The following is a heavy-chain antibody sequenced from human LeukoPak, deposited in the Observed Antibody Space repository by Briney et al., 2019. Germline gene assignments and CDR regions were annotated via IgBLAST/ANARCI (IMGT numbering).Heavy chain of an antibody. Sequence: PGGSLRLSCAASGFRFSTYAIHWVRQAPGKGLEWVAVISHDGSTKYYSDSVKGRFTISRDNSKNTLYLQMNSLGVDDTAVYYCARDYCSGGSCYSPWFDPWGQGTLVTVSS. CDR2: ISHDGSTK. CDR3: ARDYCSGGSCYSPWFDP. V-gene: IGHV3-30*04. D-gene: IGHD2-15*01. J-gene: IGHJ5*02. CDR1: GFRFSTYA.